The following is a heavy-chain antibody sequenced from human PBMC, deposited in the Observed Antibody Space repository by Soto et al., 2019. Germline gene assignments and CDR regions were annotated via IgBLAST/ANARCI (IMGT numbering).Heavy chain of an antibody. CDR3: ARARFQVLYGKPYFDS. CDR2: IYHSGNT. V-gene: IGHV4-31*03. CDR1: GGSITTGGSY. Sequence: SETLSLTCTVSGGSITTGGSYWSWIRQHPGKGLEWIGNIYHSGNTYYNPALKSRLTISVDTSKNHFSLMVDSVTAADTAVYYCARARFQVLYGKPYFDSWGQGTLVTVSS. J-gene: IGHJ4*02. D-gene: IGHD2-2*02.